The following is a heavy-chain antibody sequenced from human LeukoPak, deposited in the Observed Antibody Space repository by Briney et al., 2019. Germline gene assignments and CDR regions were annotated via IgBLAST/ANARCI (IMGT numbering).Heavy chain of an antibody. CDR3: ARVVVTTSPGDYYYMDV. D-gene: IGHD4-11*01. CDR2: IYHSGST. CDR1: GYSISSGYY. V-gene: IGHV4-38-2*02. J-gene: IGHJ6*03. Sequence: SETLSLTCTVSGYSISSGYYWGWIRQPPGKGLEWIGSIYHSGSTYYNPSLKSRVTISVDTSKNQFSLKLSSVTAADTAVYYCARVVVTTSPGDYYYMDVWGKGTTVTVSS.